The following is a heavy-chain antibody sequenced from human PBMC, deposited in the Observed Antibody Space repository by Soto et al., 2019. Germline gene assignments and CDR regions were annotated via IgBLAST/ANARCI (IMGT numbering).Heavy chain of an antibody. J-gene: IGHJ6*02. CDR1: GYTFTSDG. V-gene: IGHV1-18*04. CDR2: ISGYNGNT. Sequence: QVQLVQSGAEVKKPGASVKVSCKASGYTFTSDGVSWVRQAPGQGLEWMGWISGYNGNTNYAQRFRDRVTLTTDTSKSTAYMELRSLRSDDSAVYYCARDAHCGGAPGCRAMDVWGQGTTITVYS. CDR3: ARDAHCGGAPGCRAMDV. D-gene: IGHD2-21*01.